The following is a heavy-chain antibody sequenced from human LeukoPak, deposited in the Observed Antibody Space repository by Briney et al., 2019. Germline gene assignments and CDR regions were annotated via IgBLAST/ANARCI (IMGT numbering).Heavy chain of an antibody. CDR3: ARHYCSSTSCYFLGNWFDP. V-gene: IGHV4-61*05. Sequence: SETLSLTCTVSGGSISSSSYYWSWIRQPPGKGLEWIGYIYYSGSTNYNPSLKSRVTISVDTSKNQFSLKLSSVTAADTAAYYCARHYCSSTSCYFLGNWFDPWGQGTLVTVSS. J-gene: IGHJ5*02. CDR2: IYYSGST. D-gene: IGHD2-2*01. CDR1: GGSISSSSYY.